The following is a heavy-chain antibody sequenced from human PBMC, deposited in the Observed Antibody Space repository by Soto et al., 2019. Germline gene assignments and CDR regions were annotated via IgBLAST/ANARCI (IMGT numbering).Heavy chain of an antibody. CDR3: ARVEGDGYNYKYWFDP. V-gene: IGHV4-59*01. J-gene: IGHJ5*02. D-gene: IGHD5-12*01. CDR2: VYYSGRT. Sequence: SETLSLTCSVLGGSLSSYYWSWIRQPPGKGLEWIGYVYYSGRTNYSPSLKSRVTISVDTSKNQFSLKLDSVTPADTAVYYCARVEGDGYNYKYWFDPWGRGTLVTVSS. CDR1: GGSLSSYY.